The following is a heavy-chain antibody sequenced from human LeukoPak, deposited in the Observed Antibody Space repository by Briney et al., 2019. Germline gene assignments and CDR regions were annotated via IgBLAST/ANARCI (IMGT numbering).Heavy chain of an antibody. CDR3: ARMTGGLWDY. J-gene: IGHJ4*02. D-gene: IGHD2-15*01. CDR2: INQDGREK. Sequence: GGSLRLSCAASGFTFSNYWMSWVRQAPGKRLEWVANINQDGREKSYVDSVKGRFTISRDNAKNSLYLQLNSLRAEDTAVYYCARMTGGLWDYWGQGTLVTVSS. CDR1: GFTFSNYW. V-gene: IGHV3-7*05.